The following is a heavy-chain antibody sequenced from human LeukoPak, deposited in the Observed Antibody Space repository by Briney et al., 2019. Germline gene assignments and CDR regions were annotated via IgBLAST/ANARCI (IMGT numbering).Heavy chain of an antibody. CDR3: ARGQLSAMGTFDY. J-gene: IGHJ4*02. CDR2: INPNSGGT. CDR1: GCTFTGYY. V-gene: IGHV1-2*02. Sequence: ASVKVSCKASGCTFTGYYTHWVRQAPGQGLEWMGWINPNSGGTNYAQKFQGRVTMTRDTSISTAYMELSRLRSDDTAVYYCARGQLSAMGTFDYWGQGTLVTVSS. D-gene: IGHD5-18*01.